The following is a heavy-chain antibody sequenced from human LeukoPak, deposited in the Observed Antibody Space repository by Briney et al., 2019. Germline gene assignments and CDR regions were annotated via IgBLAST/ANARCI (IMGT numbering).Heavy chain of an antibody. J-gene: IGHJ6*02. CDR3: ARGGIVVVPAAPRYGMDV. D-gene: IGHD2-2*01. Sequence: GSLRLSCAASGFTFISYALHWVRQAPGKGLEYVSAISSNGGSTYYANSVKGRFTISRDNSKNTLYLQMGSLRAEDMAVYYCARGGIVVVPAAPRYGMDVWGQGTTVTVSS. CDR1: GFTFISYA. CDR2: ISSNGGST. V-gene: IGHV3-64*01.